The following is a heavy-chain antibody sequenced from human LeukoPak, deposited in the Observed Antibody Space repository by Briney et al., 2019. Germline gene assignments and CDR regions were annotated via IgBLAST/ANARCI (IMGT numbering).Heavy chain of an antibody. Sequence: GESLKISCRGSTYSFTSYWIGWVRQMPGKGLEWMGIIFPGDSDTRYSPSFQGQVTISADKSSSTAYLQWSSLKASDSAMYYCARLGYCSSISCKRGGFDYWGQGTQVTVSS. V-gene: IGHV5-51*01. CDR2: IFPGDSDT. CDR1: TYSFTSYW. J-gene: IGHJ4*02. CDR3: ARLGYCSSISCKRGGFDY. D-gene: IGHD2-2*03.